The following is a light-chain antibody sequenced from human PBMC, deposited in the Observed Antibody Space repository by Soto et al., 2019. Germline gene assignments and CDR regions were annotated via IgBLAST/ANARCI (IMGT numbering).Light chain of an antibody. CDR1: QSISNH. J-gene: IGKJ3*01. CDR3: QQSHTTPLFT. V-gene: IGKV1-39*01. Sequence: DIPMTQSPSSLSASVGDRVTITCRASQSISNHLNWYQRKPGQAPKLLIYAASSLHSGVPSRFSGSGSGTDFSLTISSLQPEDFATYYCQQSHTTPLFTFGPGTKVDIK. CDR2: AAS.